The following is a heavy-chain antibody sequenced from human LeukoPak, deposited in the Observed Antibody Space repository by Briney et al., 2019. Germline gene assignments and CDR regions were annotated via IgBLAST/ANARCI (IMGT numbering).Heavy chain of an antibody. CDR3: ALLEWCELYYDY. CDR2: IYSGGST. D-gene: IGHD3-3*01. CDR1: GFTVSSNY. Sequence: GGSLRLSCAASGFTVSSNYMSWVRQAPGKGLEWVSVIYSGGSTYYAASVKGRFTNSRYNSKNTLYLQINSLKAEDTAVYYCALLEWCELYYDYWGQGTLVTVSS. V-gene: IGHV3-66*01. J-gene: IGHJ4*02.